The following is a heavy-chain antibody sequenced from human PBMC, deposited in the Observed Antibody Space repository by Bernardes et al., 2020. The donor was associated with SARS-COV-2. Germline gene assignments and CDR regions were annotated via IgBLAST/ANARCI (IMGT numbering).Heavy chain of an antibody. Sequence: SETLSLTCSVSSGTITNGSYRWGWIRQPPGQGLEWIGSLSYGGNTYYTPSLGSRVTISADTSATQFSLKLTTVTAADTAVYFCARLKVLRHLDWSLSWLEHYIDSWGQGTLVTVSS. J-gene: IGHJ4*02. CDR2: LSYGGNT. CDR3: ARLKVLRHLDWSLSWLEHYIDS. D-gene: IGHD3-9*01. V-gene: IGHV4-39*01. CDR1: SGTITNGSYR.